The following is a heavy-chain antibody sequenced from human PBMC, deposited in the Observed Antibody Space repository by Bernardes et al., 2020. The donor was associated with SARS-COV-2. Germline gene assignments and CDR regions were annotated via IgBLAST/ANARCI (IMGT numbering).Heavy chain of an antibody. CDR1: GFTFDDYA. Sequence: GGSLRLSCAASGFTFDDYAMHWVRQAPGKGLEWVSGISWNSGSIGYADSVKGRFTISRDDAKNSLYLQMNSLRAEDTALYYCAKDIYGDRKYYFDYWGQGTLVTVSS. D-gene: IGHD4-17*01. V-gene: IGHV3-9*01. CDR2: ISWNSGSI. CDR3: AKDIYGDRKYYFDY. J-gene: IGHJ4*02.